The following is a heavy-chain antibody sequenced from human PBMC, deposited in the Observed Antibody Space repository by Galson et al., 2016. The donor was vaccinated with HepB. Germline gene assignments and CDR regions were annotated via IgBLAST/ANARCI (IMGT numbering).Heavy chain of an antibody. CDR3: ARLSNGWIRLDS. V-gene: IGHV4-34*01. CDR1: GGSFSAYQ. Sequence: ETLSLTCVVDGGSFSAYQWAWIRQSPGRGLEWIGEINHSGYTNYNPSLGSRVTISIDTSRNQFSLRMTSVTAADTAFYYCARLSNGWIRLDSWGQGSLVTVSS. J-gene: IGHJ4*02. D-gene: IGHD6-19*01. CDR2: INHSGYT.